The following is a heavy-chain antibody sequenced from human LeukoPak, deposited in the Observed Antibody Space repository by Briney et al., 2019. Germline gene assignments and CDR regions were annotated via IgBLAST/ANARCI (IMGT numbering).Heavy chain of an antibody. D-gene: IGHD4-23*01. CDR3: ASTHGGKAAGRVDY. V-gene: IGHV4-31*03. Sequence: SETLSLTCTVSGGSISSGGYYWSWIRQHPGKGLEWIGYIYYSGSTYYNPSLKSRVTISVDTSKNQFSLKLSSVTAADTAVYYCASTHGGKAAGRVDYWGQGTLVTVSS. CDR2: IYYSGST. J-gene: IGHJ4*02. CDR1: GGSISSGGYY.